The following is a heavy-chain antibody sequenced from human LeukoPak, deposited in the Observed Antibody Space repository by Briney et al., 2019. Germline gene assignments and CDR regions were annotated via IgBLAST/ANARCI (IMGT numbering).Heavy chain of an antibody. CDR2: ISGSGGST. D-gene: IGHD3-22*01. V-gene: IGHV3-23*01. CDR1: GFTFSSYA. Sequence: GGSLRLSCAASGFTFSSYAMNWVRQAPGKGLEWVSAISGSGGSTYYADSVKGRFTISRGNSKNTLYLQMNSLRAEDLAVYYCAKDAAEYYYDSSGYYHFDYWGQGTLVTVSS. J-gene: IGHJ4*02. CDR3: AKDAAEYYYDSSGYYHFDY.